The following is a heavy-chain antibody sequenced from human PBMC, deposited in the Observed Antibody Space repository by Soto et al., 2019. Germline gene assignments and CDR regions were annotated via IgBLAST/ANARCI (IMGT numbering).Heavy chain of an antibody. V-gene: IGHV1-2*02. CDR1: GYPFSANH. D-gene: IGHD4-4*01. J-gene: IGHJ4*01. CDR3: ATARRGTVSLLAD. CDR2: LNPYSGAT. Sequence: VKVSCKASGYPFSANHIHWVRQAPGQGLEWMGWLNPYSGATNYAAKFQGRVTMTRDASISTSYMELNGLKSDDTAVYYCATARRGTVSLLADWGQGTLVTVSS.